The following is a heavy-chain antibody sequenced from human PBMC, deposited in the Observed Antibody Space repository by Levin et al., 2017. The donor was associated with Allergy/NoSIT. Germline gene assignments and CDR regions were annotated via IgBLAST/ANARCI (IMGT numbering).Heavy chain of an antibody. CDR1: GFTFDDYA. V-gene: IGHV3-9*01. D-gene: IGHD6-6*01. Sequence: GGSLRLSCAASGFTFDDYAMHWVRQVPGKGLEWVSGISWNSGSIYYADPVRGRFTISRDNAKHSLHLQMNSLRADDTAFYYCAKIKWQRHGWIAARPLDYWGQGTLVAVSS. CDR2: ISWNSGSI. CDR3: AKIKWQRHGWIAARPLDY. J-gene: IGHJ4*02.